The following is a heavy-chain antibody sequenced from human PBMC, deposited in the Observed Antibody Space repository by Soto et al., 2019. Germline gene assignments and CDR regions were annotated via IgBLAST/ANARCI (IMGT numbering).Heavy chain of an antibody. Sequence: EVQLLESGGGLVQPGGSLRLPCAASGFTFSSYAMSWVRQAPGRGLEWVSAISGSGGSTYYADSVKGRFTISRDNSKNTLYLQMNSLRAEDTAVYYCAKDAGVLRFLEWFPYYFDYWGQGTLVTVSS. J-gene: IGHJ4*02. V-gene: IGHV3-23*01. CDR3: AKDAGVLRFLEWFPYYFDY. CDR1: GFTFSSYA. D-gene: IGHD3-3*01. CDR2: ISGSGGST.